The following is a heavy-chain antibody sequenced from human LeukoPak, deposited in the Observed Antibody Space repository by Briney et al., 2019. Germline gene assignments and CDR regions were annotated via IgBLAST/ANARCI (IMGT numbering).Heavy chain of an antibody. CDR1: GGSISIHY. V-gene: IGHV4-59*11. Sequence: SETLSLTCTVSGGSISIHYSSWIRHPPRKGLEWNGYIYYSGTTNYNPSLKTRATISVDTSKNQFSLKLSSVTAADTAVYYCARALREYARRSYNWFDPWGQGTLVTVSS. J-gene: IGHJ5*02. CDR2: IYYSGTT. D-gene: IGHD2-8*01. CDR3: ARALREYARRSYNWFDP.